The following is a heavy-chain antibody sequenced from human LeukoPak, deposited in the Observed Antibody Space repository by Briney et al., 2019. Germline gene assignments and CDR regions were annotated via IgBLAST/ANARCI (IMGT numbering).Heavy chain of an antibody. CDR3: ARAPSEIGGYYPEYFRH. Sequence: PGGSLRLSCAASGFTSSSYWMHWVRQAPRKGLVWVSRIKSDGSTRYADSVKGRFTISRDNAKNTVSLQMNSLSAEDTGVYYCARAPSEIGGYYPEYFRHWGQGTLVTVSP. V-gene: IGHV3-74*01. CDR2: IKSDGST. J-gene: IGHJ1*01. CDR1: GFTSSSYW. D-gene: IGHD3-22*01.